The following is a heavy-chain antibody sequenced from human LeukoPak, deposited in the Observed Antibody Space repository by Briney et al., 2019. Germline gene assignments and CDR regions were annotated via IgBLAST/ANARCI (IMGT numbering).Heavy chain of an antibody. J-gene: IGHJ5*02. CDR2: IYYSGST. D-gene: IGHD6-13*01. Sequence: SETLSLTCTVSGGSISSSSYYWGWIRQPPGKGLEWIGSIYYSGSTYYNPSLKSRVTISVDTSKNQFSLKLSSVTAADTAVYYCARFSYSSSWNFNWFDPWGQGTLVTVSS. CDR3: ARFSYSSSWNFNWFDP. V-gene: IGHV4-39*07. CDR1: GGSISSSSYY.